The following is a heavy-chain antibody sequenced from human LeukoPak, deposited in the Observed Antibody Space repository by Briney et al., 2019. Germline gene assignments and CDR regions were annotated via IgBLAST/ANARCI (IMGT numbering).Heavy chain of an antibody. CDR1: GFTFSSYD. CDR3: ARAKGLQSLDY. J-gene: IGHJ4*02. D-gene: IGHD3-16*01. Sequence: PRGSLRLSCAASGFTFSSYDMHWVRQATGKGLEWVSAIGTAGDTYYPGSVKGRFTISRENAKNSLYLQMNSLRAGDTAVYYCARAKGLQSLDYWGQGTLVTVSS. V-gene: IGHV3-13*01. CDR2: IGTAGDT.